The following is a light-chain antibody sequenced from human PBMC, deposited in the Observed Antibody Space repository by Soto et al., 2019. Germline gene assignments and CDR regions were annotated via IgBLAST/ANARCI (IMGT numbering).Light chain of an antibody. CDR1: QTIGTY. V-gene: IGKV1-39*01. CDR2: ASS. Sequence: IQMTHSPYSLSASVGDRITITCRARQTIGTYLNWYQQVPGKAPKLLIYASSSLQTGVPSRFSGSGSGTHFTLIINSLQPEDFGTYYCQQSFNLPRTFGPGTRVETK. J-gene: IGKJ1*01. CDR3: QQSFNLPRT.